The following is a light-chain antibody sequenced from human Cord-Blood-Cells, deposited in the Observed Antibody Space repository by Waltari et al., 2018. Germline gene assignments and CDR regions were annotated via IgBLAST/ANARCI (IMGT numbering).Light chain of an antibody. Sequence: HSVLTQPPSVSGAPGQRVTTSCTGSSSNIRAGYDVHWYQQLPGTAPKLLIYGNSNRPSGVPDRFSGSKSGTSASLAITGLQAEDEADYYCQSYDSSLSGSVFGGGTKLTVL. CDR1: SSNIRAGYD. V-gene: IGLV1-40*01. CDR2: GNS. CDR3: QSYDSSLSGSV. J-gene: IGLJ2*01.